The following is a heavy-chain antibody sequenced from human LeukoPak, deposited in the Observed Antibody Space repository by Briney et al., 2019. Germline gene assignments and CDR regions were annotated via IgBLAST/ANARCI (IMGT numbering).Heavy chain of an antibody. J-gene: IGHJ4*02. CDR2: IKQDGSEK. V-gene: IGHV3-7*04. CDR3: ARGGSRLLTSYIFDY. CDR1: GSTFSRYW. D-gene: IGHD3-16*01. Sequence: GGSLRLSCAASGSTFSRYWMSWVRQAPGKGLEWVANIKQDGSEKYYADSVKGRFTISRDNAKNSLYVQVNSLRAEDTAVYYCARGGSRLLTSYIFDYWGQGTLVAVSS.